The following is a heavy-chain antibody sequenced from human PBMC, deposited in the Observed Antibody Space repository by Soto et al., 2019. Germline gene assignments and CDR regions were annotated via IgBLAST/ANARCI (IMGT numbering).Heavy chain of an antibody. D-gene: IGHD6-6*01. V-gene: IGHV3-48*02. CDR2: ISGSSRNK. CDR1: ESTFSNYG. CDR3: ARGGTGRPDY. Sequence: EVQLVESGGGLVQPGGSLRLSCEASESTFSNYGMNWVRQVPGKGLEWVSYISGSSRNKQYADSVKGRFTISRDNAKNSMYLQINSLRDEDTAVYYCARGGTGRPDYWGQGTLVTVSS. J-gene: IGHJ4*02.